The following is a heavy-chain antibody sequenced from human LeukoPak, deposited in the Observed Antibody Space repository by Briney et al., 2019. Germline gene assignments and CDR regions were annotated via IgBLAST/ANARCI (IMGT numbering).Heavy chain of an antibody. J-gene: IGHJ4*02. V-gene: IGHV1-8*01. CDR3: ARGRTTVDPDDY. CDR1: GYTFTSYD. D-gene: IGHD4-23*01. CDR2: MNPNSGNT. Sequence: ASVKVSCKASGYTFTSYDINWVRQATGQGLEWMGWMNPNSGNTGYAQKFQGTVTMTRNTSISTAYMELSSLRSGDTAVYYCARGRTTVDPDDYWGQGTLVTVSS.